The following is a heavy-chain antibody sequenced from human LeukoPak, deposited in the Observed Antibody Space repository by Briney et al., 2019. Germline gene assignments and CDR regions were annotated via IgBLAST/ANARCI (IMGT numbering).Heavy chain of an antibody. J-gene: IGHJ6*02. CDR2: IYYSGST. CDR1: GGSISSGDYY. CDR3: ARGSLPWYGMDV. D-gene: IGHD4-23*01. V-gene: IGHV4-30-4*01. Sequence: PSQTLSLTCTVSGGSISSGDYYWSWIRQPPGKGLEWIGYIYYSGSTYYNPSLKSRVTISVDTSKNQFSLKLSSVTAADTAVYYCARGSLPWYGMDVWGQGTTVTVSS.